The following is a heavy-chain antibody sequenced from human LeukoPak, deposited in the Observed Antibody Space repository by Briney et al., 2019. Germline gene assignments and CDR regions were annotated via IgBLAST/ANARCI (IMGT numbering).Heavy chain of an antibody. J-gene: IGHJ4*02. D-gene: IGHD2-2*01. CDR3: ARAVPQMNY. V-gene: IGHV3-21*01. CDR2: ITSSSYI. Sequence: PGGSLRLSCAASGFTFSNYNMNWVRQAPGKGLEWVSSITSSSYIYYADSVKGRFTISRDNAKNSLYPQMNSLRAEDTAVYYCARAVPQMNYWGQGTLVTVSS. CDR1: GFTFSNYN.